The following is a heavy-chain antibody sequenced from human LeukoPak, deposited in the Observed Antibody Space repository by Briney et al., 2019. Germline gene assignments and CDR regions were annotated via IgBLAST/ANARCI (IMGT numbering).Heavy chain of an antibody. CDR1: GYSISSSNW. V-gene: IGHV4-28*06. CDR2: IYYSGST. Sequence: SETLSLTCAVSGYSISSSNWWGWIRQPPGKGLEWIGYIYYSGSTNYNPSLKSRVTMSVDTSKNQFSLKLSSVTALDTAVYYCARGRGLYYYGSGNLLYYFDYWGQGTLVTVSS. J-gene: IGHJ4*02. CDR3: ARGRGLYYYGSGNLLYYFDY. D-gene: IGHD3-10*01.